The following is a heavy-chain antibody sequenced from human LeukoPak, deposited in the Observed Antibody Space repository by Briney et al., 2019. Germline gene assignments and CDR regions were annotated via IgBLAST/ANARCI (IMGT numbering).Heavy chain of an antibody. CDR3: ARVRGGSYDILAGAFDI. J-gene: IGHJ3*02. CDR1: GGSISSYY. V-gene: IGHV4-59*01. CDR2: IYYSGST. Sequence: SETLSLTCTVPGGSISSYYWSWIRQPPGKGLEWIGYIYYSGSTNYNPSLKSRVTISVDTSKNQFSLKLSSVTAADTAVYYCARVRGGSYDILAGAFDIWGQGTMVTVSS. D-gene: IGHD3-9*01.